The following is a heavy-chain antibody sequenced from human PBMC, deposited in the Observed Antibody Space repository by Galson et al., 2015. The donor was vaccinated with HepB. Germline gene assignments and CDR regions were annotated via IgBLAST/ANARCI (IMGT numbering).Heavy chain of an antibody. J-gene: IGHJ2*01. CDR2: IDPSDSYT. CDR3: ARHSSSLIISYWYFDL. D-gene: IGHD6-13*01. CDR1: GYSFTSYW. Sequence: QSGAEVKKPGESLRISCKGSGYSFTSYWISWVRQMPGKGLEWMGRIDPSDSYTNYSPSFQGHVTISADKSISTAYLQWSSLKASDTAMYYCARHSSSLIISYWYFDLWGRGTLVTVSS. V-gene: IGHV5-10-1*01.